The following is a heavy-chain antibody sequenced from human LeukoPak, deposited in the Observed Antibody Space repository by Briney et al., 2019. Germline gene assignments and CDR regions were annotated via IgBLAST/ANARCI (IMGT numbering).Heavy chain of an antibody. J-gene: IGHJ4*02. CDR1: GYSITSGSY. D-gene: IGHD5-12*01. V-gene: IGHV4-38-2*01. CDR3: ARGGGSRGYDYEIDY. CDR2: MYHSGDT. Sequence: PSETLSLTCAVSGYSITSGSYWGWIRQPPGKGLEWIGNMYHSGDTYHNPSLKSRVTISADTSKNQFSLKLTSVTAADTAVYYCARGGGSRGYDYEIDYWGQGTLVTVSS.